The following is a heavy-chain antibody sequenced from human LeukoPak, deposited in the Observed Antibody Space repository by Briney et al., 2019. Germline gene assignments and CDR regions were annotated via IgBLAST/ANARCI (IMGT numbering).Heavy chain of an antibody. J-gene: IGHJ6*03. V-gene: IGHV1-8*01. D-gene: IGHD3-3*01. CDR3: ARGGYYDFWSGYRQINYYYYYYMDV. CDR2: MNPNSGNT. CDR1: GYTFTSYD. Sequence: ASVKVSCKASGYTFTSYDINWVRQATGQGLEWMGWMNPNSGNTGYAQKFQGRVTMTRNTSISTAYMELSSLRSEDTAVYYCARGGYYDFWSGYRQINYYYYYYMDVWGKGTTVTVPS.